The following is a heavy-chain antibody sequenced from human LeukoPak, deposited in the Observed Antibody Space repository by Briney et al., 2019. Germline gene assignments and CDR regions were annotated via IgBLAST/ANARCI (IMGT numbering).Heavy chain of an antibody. CDR2: INPNSGGT. V-gene: IGHV1-2*06. Sequence: ASVKVSCKASGYTFTGYYMHWVRQAPGQGLEWMGRINPNSGGTNYAQKFQGRATMTRDTSISTAYMELSRLRSDDTAVYYCARDGPDFWSGYQYYFDYWGQGTLVTVSS. CDR3: ARDGPDFWSGYQYYFDY. CDR1: GYTFTGYY. D-gene: IGHD3-3*01. J-gene: IGHJ4*02.